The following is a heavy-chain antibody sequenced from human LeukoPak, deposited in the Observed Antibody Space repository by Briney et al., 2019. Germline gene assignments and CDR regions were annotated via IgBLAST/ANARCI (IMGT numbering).Heavy chain of an antibody. D-gene: IGHD3-10*01. V-gene: IGHV1-3*01. CDR3: ARDRTLWFGELYFEY. J-gene: IGHJ4*02. CDR2: INAGNGNT. Sequence: ASVKVSCKASGYTFTSYAMHWVRQAPGQRLEWMGWINAGNGNTKYSQKFQGRVTITRDTSASTAYMELSSLRSEDTAVYYCARDRTLWFGELYFEYWGQGTLVTVSS. CDR1: GYTFTSYA.